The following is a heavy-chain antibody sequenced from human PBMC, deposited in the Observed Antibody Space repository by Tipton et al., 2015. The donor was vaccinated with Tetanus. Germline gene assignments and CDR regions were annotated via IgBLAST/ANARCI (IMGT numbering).Heavy chain of an antibody. CDR3: ARGQLLSRDWFDP. CDR2: IYYSGRT. CDR1: GGSISSYY. Sequence: TLSLTCTVSGGSISSYYWSWTRQPPGKGLEWIGYIYYSGRTNYNPSLKSRVTISVDTSKNQFSLKLSSVTAADTAVYYCARGQLLSRDWFDPWGQGTLVTVSS. D-gene: IGHD2-2*01. J-gene: IGHJ5*02. V-gene: IGHV4-59*01.